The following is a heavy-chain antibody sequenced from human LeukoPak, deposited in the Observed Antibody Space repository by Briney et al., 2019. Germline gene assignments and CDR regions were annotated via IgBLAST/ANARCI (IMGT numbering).Heavy chain of an antibody. CDR3: VKGGAYRFDP. J-gene: IGHJ5*02. Sequence: PSETLSLTCGVSGVSIRSNNWWSWVRQPPGEGLEWIGEMYHSGSPDYNPSLKSRVIISVDKSKNQFSLKLTSVTAADTAVYYCVKGGAYRFDPWGQGILVAVSS. CDR1: GVSIRSNNW. CDR2: MYHSGSP. V-gene: IGHV4/OR15-8*01. D-gene: IGHD5-24*01.